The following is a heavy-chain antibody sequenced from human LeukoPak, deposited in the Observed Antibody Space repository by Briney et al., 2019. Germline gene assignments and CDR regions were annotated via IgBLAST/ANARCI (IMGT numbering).Heavy chain of an antibody. Sequence: GRSLRLCCAASGFTFSSYAMHWVRQAPGKGLEWVAVISYDGSNKYYADSVKGRFTISRDNSKNTLYLQMNSLRAEDTAVYYCARDRGFDYWGQGTLVTVSS. CDR1: GFTFSSYA. V-gene: IGHV3-30*04. CDR3: ARDRGFDY. J-gene: IGHJ4*02. CDR2: ISYDGSNK.